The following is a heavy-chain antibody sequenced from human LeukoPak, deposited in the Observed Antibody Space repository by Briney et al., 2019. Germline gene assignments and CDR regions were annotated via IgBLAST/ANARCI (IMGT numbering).Heavy chain of an antibody. D-gene: IGHD4-17*01. CDR2: ITPIFGTT. V-gene: IGHV1-69*13. CDR1: GGTFSSYA. J-gene: IGHJ6*03. Sequence: SVKVSCKASGGTFSSYAISWVRQAPGQGLEWMGGITPIFGTTNYAQKFQGRVTISADESTNTAYMELSSLRSEDTAVYYCARAGASNNDYGDFYYYYYMDVWGKGTTVTISS. CDR3: ARAGASNNDYGDFYYYYYMDV.